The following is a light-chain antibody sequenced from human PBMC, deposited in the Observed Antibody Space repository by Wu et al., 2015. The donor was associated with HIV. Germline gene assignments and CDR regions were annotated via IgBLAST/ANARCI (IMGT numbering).Light chain of an antibody. CDR1: QSISNW. CDR3: QQYNSHSRT. Sequence: DIQMTQSPSTLSASVGDRVTITCRASQSISNWLAWYQQKPGKAPKLLIYKAPNLESGVPSRFSGSRSGTEFTLTISSLQPDDFATYYCQQYNSHSRTFGQGTKVEIK. V-gene: IGKV1-5*03. J-gene: IGKJ1*01. CDR2: KAP.